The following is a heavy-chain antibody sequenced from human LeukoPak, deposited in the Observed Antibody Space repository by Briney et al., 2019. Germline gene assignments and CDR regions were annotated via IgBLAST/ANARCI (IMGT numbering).Heavy chain of an antibody. J-gene: IGHJ4*02. CDR3: ANGITGTRAFDY. D-gene: IGHD1-7*01. Sequence: GGSLRLSCAASGFTFSSYAMSWVRQAPGKGLEWVSAISGSGCSTYYADSVKGRFTISRDNSKNTLYLQMNSLRAEDTAVYYCANGITGTRAFDYWGQGTLVTVSS. CDR1: GFTFSSYA. CDR2: ISGSGCST. V-gene: IGHV3-23*01.